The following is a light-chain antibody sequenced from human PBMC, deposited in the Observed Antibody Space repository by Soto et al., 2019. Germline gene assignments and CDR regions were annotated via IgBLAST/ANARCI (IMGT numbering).Light chain of an antibody. V-gene: IGLV2-23*01. Sequence: QSALTQPASVSGSPGQSITISCTGTRSDVGSYNLVSWYQQHPGKAPKLILYEGSKRPSGVSHRFSGSRSGSTASLTISGLQAKDEADYYCCSYSGSSTWMFGGGTKVPVL. J-gene: IGLJ3*02. CDR1: RSDVGSYNL. CDR3: CSYSGSSTWM. CDR2: EGS.